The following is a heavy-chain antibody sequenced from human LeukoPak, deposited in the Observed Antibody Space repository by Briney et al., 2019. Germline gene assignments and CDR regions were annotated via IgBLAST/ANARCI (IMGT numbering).Heavy chain of an antibody. V-gene: IGHV4-31*11. CDR3: AREREGFDY. D-gene: IGHD1-26*01. J-gene: IGHJ4*02. Sequence: SETLSLTCAVYGGSFSGYYWSWIRQHPGKGLEWIGYIYYSGSTYYNPSLKSRVTISVDTSKNQFSLKLSSVTAADTAVYYCAREREGFDYWGQGTLVTVSS. CDR2: IYYSGST. CDR1: GGSFSGYY.